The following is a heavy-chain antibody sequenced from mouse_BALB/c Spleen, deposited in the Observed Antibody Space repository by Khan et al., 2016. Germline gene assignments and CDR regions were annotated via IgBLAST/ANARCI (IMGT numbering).Heavy chain of an antibody. CDR1: GYTFTSYW. Sequence: QVQLQQPGAELVKPGASVKLSCKASGYTFTSYWMHWVKQRPGQGLEWIGEINPSNGRTNYSEKFRSKATLTVDRSSSTAYMQLSSLTSEDSAVYYIATEAYGRSYTADYWGQGTTLTVSS. D-gene: IGHD1-1*01. J-gene: IGHJ2*01. CDR3: ATEAYGRSYTADY. CDR2: INPSNGRT. V-gene: IGHV1S81*02.